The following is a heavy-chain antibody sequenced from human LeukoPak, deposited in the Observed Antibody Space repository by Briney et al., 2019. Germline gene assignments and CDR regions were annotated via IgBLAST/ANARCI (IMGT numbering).Heavy chain of an antibody. CDR3: ARWRGSTSERSDY. CDR1: GFTFSDYW. D-gene: IGHD2-2*01. CDR2: IKQDGSAK. J-gene: IGHJ4*02. V-gene: IGHV3-7*01. Sequence: GGSLRLSCTASGFTFSDYWMTWVRQAPGKGLEWVANIKQDGSAKYYVDSVKGRFTISRDNAKNSLYLQMDSLRVEDTATYYCARWRGSTSERSDYWGQGILDTVSS.